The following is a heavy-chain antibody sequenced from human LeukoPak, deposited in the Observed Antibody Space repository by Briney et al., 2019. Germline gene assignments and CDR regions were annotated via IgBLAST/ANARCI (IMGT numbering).Heavy chain of an antibody. CDR1: GYTFTNYH. D-gene: IGHD3-10*01. CDR3: ARGVYYGSGSYVFEY. J-gene: IGHJ4*02. Sequence: AASVTVSCETSGYTFTNYHIQWVRQAPGQGLQRMGRINPKSGDTKFAQGFQGRVTLTRDTSIDTAYLEVTGLTSDDTAVYYCARGVYYGSGSYVFEYWGQGTQIIVSS. V-gene: IGHV1-2*02. CDR2: INPKSGDT.